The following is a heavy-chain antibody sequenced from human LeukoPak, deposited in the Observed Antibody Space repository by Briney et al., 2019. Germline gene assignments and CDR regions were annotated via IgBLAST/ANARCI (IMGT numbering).Heavy chain of an antibody. Sequence: ASVKVSCKASGYTFTGYYMHWVRQAPGQGLEWMGWINPNSGGTNYAQKFQGRVTMTRDTSISTAYMEPSRLRSDDTAVYYCARVARRDIVVVPAAIVWFDPWGQGTLVTVSS. CDR2: INPNSGGT. CDR1: GYTFTGYY. D-gene: IGHD2-2*01. J-gene: IGHJ5*02. V-gene: IGHV1-2*02. CDR3: ARVARRDIVVVPAAIVWFDP.